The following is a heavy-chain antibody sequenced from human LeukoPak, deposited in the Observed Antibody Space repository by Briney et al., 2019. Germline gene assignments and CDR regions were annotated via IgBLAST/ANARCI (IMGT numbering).Heavy chain of an antibody. J-gene: IGHJ5*02. V-gene: IGHV1-3*01. CDR1: GYTFTSYA. CDR2: INAGNGNT. CDR3: ARDLTGERWFDP. D-gene: IGHD7-27*01. Sequence: ASVKVSCKASGYTFTSYAMHWVRQAPGQRLEWMGWINAGNGNTKYSQKFQGRVTITRDTSASTAYMELSSLRSEDTAVYYCARDLTGERWFDPWGQGTLVTVSS.